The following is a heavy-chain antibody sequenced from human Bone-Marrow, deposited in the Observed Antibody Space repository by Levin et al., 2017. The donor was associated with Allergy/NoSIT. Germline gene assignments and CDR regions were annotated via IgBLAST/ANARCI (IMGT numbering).Heavy chain of an antibody. CDR3: ARGTFPLGLLIPSNSRYFDV. CDR2: IFSNGQD. J-gene: IGHJ2*01. CDR1: TGSMSGLAYS. D-gene: IGHD3/OR15-3a*01. Sequence: SETLSLTCTASTGSMSGLAYSWSWIRRTPEKGLEWIGLIFSNGQDDYNPSLKSRVSMSIDTSANHFSLSLTSVTAADSATYFCARGTFPLGLLIPSNSRYFDVWGRGTHVTVSS. V-gene: IGHV4-31*03.